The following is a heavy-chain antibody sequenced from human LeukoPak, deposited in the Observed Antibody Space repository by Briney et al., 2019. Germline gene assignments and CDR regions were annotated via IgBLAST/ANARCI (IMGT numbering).Heavy chain of an antibody. V-gene: IGHV3-23*01. J-gene: IGHJ4*02. CDR2: ITTSGGNT. D-gene: IGHD6-13*01. CDR3: AKAWSNSWSGSDY. Sequence: GGSLRLSCAASGFTFSSYAMTWVRQAPGKGLEWVSAITTSGGNTYYADSVKGRFTISRDNSKNTLHLQMNSLRAEDTAVYYCAKAWSNSWSGSDYWGQGTLVTVSS. CDR1: GFTFSSYA.